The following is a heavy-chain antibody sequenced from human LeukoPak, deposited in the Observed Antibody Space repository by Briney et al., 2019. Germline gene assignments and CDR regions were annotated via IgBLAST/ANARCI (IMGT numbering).Heavy chain of an antibody. D-gene: IGHD2-2*01. J-gene: IGHJ3*02. V-gene: IGHV3-49*04. CDR1: GFTFGDYA. Sequence: GGSLRLSCTASGFTFGDYAMSWVRQAPGKGLEWVGFIRSKAYGGTTEYAASVKGRFTISRDDSKSIAYLQMNSLKTEDTAVYYCTSPSGVLGYCSSTSCLSAFDIWGQGTMVTVSS. CDR2: IRSKAYGGTT. CDR3: TSPSGVLGYCSSTSCLSAFDI.